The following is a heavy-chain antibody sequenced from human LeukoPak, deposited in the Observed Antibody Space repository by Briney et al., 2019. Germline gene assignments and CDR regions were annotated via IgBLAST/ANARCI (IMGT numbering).Heavy chain of an antibody. CDR2: IIPIFGTA. V-gene: IGHV1-69*01. CDR3: AREGSKGLSRADAFDI. J-gene: IGHJ3*02. Sequence: SVKVSCKASGGTFSSYAISWVRQAPGQGLEWMGGIIPIFGTANYAQKFQGRVTITADESTSTAYMELSSLRSEDTAVYYCAREGSKGLSRADAFDIWGQGTMVIVS. D-gene: IGHD2/OR15-2a*01. CDR1: GGTFSSYA.